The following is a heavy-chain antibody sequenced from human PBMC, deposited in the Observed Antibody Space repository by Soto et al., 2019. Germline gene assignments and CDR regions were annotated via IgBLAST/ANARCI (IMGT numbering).Heavy chain of an antibody. CDR1: GFTFSSYG. Sequence: GGSLRLSCAASGFTFSSYGMHWVRQAPGKGLEWVAVIWYDGSNKYYADSVKGRFTISRDNSKNTLYLQMNSLRAEDTAVYYCASNGIYGDDFDYWGQGTLVTVSS. D-gene: IGHD4-17*01. CDR2: IWYDGSNK. V-gene: IGHV3-33*01. CDR3: ASNGIYGDDFDY. J-gene: IGHJ4*02.